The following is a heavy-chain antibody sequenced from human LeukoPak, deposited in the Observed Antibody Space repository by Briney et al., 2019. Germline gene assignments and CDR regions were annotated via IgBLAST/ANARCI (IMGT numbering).Heavy chain of an antibody. V-gene: IGHV3-21*01. J-gene: IGHJ6*03. CDR2: ISSSSSYI. CDR3: ARAGSQTGYYYYMDV. Sequence: GGSLRLSCAASGFTFSSYSMNWVRQASGKGLEWVSSISSSSSYIYYADSVKGRFTISRDNAKNPLYLQMNSLRAEDTAVYYCARAGSQTGYYYYMDVWGKGTTVTVSS. D-gene: IGHD1-26*01. CDR1: GFTFSSYS.